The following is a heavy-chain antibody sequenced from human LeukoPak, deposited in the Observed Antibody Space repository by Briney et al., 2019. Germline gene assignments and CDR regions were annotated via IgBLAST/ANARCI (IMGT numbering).Heavy chain of an antibody. V-gene: IGHV4-59*01. CDR3: ARGAGAFNAFDV. CDR1: GGSISSYY. Sequence: SETLSLTCTVSGGSISSYYWSWIRQPPGEGLEWIGYIYYSGSTNYNPSLKSRVTISLDTSKNQFSLKLSSVTAADTAVYYCARGAGAFNAFDVWGQGTMVTVSS. D-gene: IGHD1-26*01. CDR2: IYYSGST. J-gene: IGHJ3*01.